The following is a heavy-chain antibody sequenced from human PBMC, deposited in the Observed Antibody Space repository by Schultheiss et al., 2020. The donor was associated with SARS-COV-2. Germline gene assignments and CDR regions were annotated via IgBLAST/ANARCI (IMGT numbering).Heavy chain of an antibody. CDR2: ISESGYYK. CDR3: GNKLPRDTFPDFDS. D-gene: IGHD2-21*02. J-gene: IGHJ4*02. V-gene: IGHV3-23*01. Sequence: GGSLRLSCAASGFTFNDYSMTWVRQAPGKGLEWVSAISESGYYKHYADSVKGRFTISRDNSKNTLYLQMNSLEAEDTAVYYCGNKLPRDTFPDFDSWGQGTLVTVSS. CDR1: GFTFNDYS.